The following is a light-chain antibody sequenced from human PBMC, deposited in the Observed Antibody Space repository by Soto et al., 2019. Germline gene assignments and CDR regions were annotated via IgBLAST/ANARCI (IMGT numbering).Light chain of an antibody. J-gene: IGKJ2*01. V-gene: IGKV4-1*01. CDR1: QSVLYSSNNKNY. Sequence: DIVMTQSPDSLAVSLGERATINCKSSQSVLYSSNNKNYLAWYQQKPGQPPKLLIYWASTRESGVPDRFSGSGSGTDFTLTISSLQAEDVAVYYCQQYYSTPNTFCQGTKLEIK. CDR3: QQYYSTPNT. CDR2: WAS.